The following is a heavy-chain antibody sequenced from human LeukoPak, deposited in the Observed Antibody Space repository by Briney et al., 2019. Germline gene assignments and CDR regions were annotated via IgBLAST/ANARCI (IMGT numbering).Heavy chain of an antibody. CDR1: GYTFTSYY. J-gene: IGHJ5*02. CDR2: INPSGGST. Sequence: ASVKVSCKASGYTFTSYYMHWVRQAPGQGLEWMGIINPSGGSTSYAQKFQGRVTMTRDTSTSTVYMELSSLRSEDTAVYYCARGPRVTIFGVVLDLKNNWFDPRGQGTLVTVSS. D-gene: IGHD3-3*01. V-gene: IGHV1-46*03. CDR3: ARGPRVTIFGVVLDLKNNWFDP.